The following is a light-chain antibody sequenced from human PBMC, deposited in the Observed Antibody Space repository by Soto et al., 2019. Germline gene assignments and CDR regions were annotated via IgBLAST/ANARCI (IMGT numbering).Light chain of an antibody. CDR3: MQTLQSPWT. Sequence: DIVMTQSPLSLAVTPGEPASISCRSSQSLLHSNGYNYLDWYLQKPGQSPQLLIYLGSNRSSGVNDRFSGSGSCTDFTLKISRVEAEDIGVYYCMQTLQSPWTFGQGTKVEIK. J-gene: IGKJ1*01. CDR1: QSLLHSNGYNY. CDR2: LGS. V-gene: IGKV2-28*01.